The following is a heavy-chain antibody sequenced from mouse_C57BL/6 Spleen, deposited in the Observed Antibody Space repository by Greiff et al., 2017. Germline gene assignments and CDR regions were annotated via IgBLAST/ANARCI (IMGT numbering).Heavy chain of an antibody. CDR2: ISDGGSYT. CDR3: ARDRNYYGSSPAWFAY. Sequence: DVMLVESGGGLVKPGGSLKLSCAASGFTFSSYALSWVRQTPEKRLEWVATISDGGSYTYYPDNVKGRFTISRDNAKNNLYLQMSHLKSEDTAMYYCARDRNYYGSSPAWFAYWGQGTLVTVSA. V-gene: IGHV5-4*01. J-gene: IGHJ3*01. CDR1: GFTFSSYA. D-gene: IGHD1-1*01.